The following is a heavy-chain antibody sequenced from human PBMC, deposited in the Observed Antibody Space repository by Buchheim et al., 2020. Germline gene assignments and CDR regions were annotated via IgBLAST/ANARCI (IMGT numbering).Heavy chain of an antibody. CDR3: ARDTVTYGLYYFDY. J-gene: IGHJ4*02. V-gene: IGHV4-34*01. CDR1: GGSFSGYF. CDR2: INHDGIT. Sequence: QVQLQQWGAGLLKSSETLSLTCAVYGGSFSGYFWSWIRQPPGKGLEWIGEINHDGITNYNPSLKSRVTISVDTSKKQFFLKLSSVTAADTAVYYCARDTVTYGLYYFDYWGQGTL. D-gene: IGHD4-17*01.